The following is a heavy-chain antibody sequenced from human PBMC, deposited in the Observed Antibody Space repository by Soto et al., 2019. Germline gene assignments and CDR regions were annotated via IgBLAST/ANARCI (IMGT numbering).Heavy chain of an antibody. V-gene: IGHV3-9*01. D-gene: IGHD5-12*01. CDR2: ISWNSGT. Sequence: GGSLTLSCAASGFTFDDYAMHWVRQAPGKGLEWVSGISWNSGTHYADSVKGRLTISRDNSKNTLYLQMNSLRAEDTAVYYCAKDVRPDGFWDFDYWGQGTLVNVSS. CDR1: GFTFDDYA. CDR3: AKDVRPDGFWDFDY. J-gene: IGHJ4*02.